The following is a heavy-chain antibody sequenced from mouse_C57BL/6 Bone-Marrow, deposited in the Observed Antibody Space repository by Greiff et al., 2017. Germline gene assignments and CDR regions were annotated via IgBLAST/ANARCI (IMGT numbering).Heavy chain of an antibody. CDR2: IDPSASYT. CDR3: ARAGSIYYYAMDY. Sequence: VQLQQPGAELVMPGASVKLSCKASGYTFTSYWMHWVKQRPGQGLEWIGEIDPSASYTNYNQKFKGKSTLTVDKSSSTAYMQLSSLTSEDSAVYYCARAGSIYYYAMDYWGQGTSVTVSS. J-gene: IGHJ4*01. CDR1: GYTFTSYW. D-gene: IGHD2-10*02. V-gene: IGHV1-69*01.